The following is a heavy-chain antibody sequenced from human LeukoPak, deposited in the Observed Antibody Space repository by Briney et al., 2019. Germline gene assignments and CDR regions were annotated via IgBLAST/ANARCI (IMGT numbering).Heavy chain of an antibody. CDR2: IIPILGTA. CDR3: ARERSQENRPYCSSTSCPNWFDP. CDR1: GGTFSSYA. V-gene: IGHV1-69*13. Sequence: ASVKVSCKASGGTFSSYAISWVRQAPGQGLEWMGGIIPILGTANYAQKFQGRVTITADESTSTAYMELSSLRSVDTAVYYCARERSQENRPYCSSTSCPNWFDPWGQGTLVTVSS. D-gene: IGHD2-2*01. J-gene: IGHJ5*02.